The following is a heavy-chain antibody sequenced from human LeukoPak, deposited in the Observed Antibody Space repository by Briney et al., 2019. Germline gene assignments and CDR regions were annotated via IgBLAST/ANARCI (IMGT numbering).Heavy chain of an antibody. CDR3: ARDVHYSSGWYGY. D-gene: IGHD6-19*01. CDR2: INHSGST. V-gene: IGHV4-34*01. Sequence: SETLSLTCAVYGGPFSGYYWSWIRQPPGKGLEWIGEINHSGSTNYNPSLKSRVTISVDTSKNQFSLKLSSVTAADTAVYYCARDVHYSSGWYGYWGQGTLVTVSS. J-gene: IGHJ4*02. CDR1: GGPFSGYY.